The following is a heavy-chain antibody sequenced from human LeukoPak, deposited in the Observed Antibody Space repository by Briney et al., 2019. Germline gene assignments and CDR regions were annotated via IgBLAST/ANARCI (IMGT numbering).Heavy chain of an antibody. CDR3: ARELGGYDSL. CDR1: GYTFTTYY. V-gene: IGHV1-46*01. Sequence: ASVKVSCTASGYTFTTYYIHWVRQAPGQGLEWMGIINPSGGSTRYAQKFQGRVTMTRDTSTSTVYMEVSSLRSEDTAVYYCARELGGYDSLWGQGTLVTVSS. D-gene: IGHD5-12*01. CDR2: INPSGGST. J-gene: IGHJ4*02.